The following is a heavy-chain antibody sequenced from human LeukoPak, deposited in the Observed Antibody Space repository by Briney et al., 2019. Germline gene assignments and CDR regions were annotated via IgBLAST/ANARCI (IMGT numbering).Heavy chain of an antibody. CDR3: ARDFIFGSGYAFDI. CDR1: GFTFSSYW. J-gene: IGHJ3*02. Sequence: GGSLRLSCAASGFTFSSYWMSWVRQAPGKGLEWVANIKQDGSEKYYVDSVKGRFTISRDNAKNSLYLQMNSLRAEDTAVYYCARDFIFGSGYAFDIWGQGTMVTVSS. CDR2: IKQDGSEK. D-gene: IGHD3-22*01. V-gene: IGHV3-7*01.